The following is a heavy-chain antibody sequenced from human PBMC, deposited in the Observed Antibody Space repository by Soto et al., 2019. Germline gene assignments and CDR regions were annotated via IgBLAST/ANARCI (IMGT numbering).Heavy chain of an antibody. CDR2: ISAYNGNT. J-gene: IGHJ6*02. Sequence: VASVKVSWKAAGYTFTSYGISWVRQAPGQGLEWMGWISAYNGNTNYSQKLQGRVTVTTDTSTSTGYMELRSLRSDDTAVYYCARDTYYYYSSGMDVWGQGTTVTVSS. V-gene: IGHV1-18*01. D-gene: IGHD3-22*01. CDR3: ARDTYYYYSSGMDV. CDR1: GYTFTSYG.